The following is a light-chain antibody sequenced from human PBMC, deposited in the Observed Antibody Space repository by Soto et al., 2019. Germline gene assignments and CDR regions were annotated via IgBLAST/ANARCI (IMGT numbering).Light chain of an antibody. CDR2: GAS. CDR3: QQYGSSFT. J-gene: IGKJ3*01. V-gene: IGKV3-15*01. CDR1: QSISSN. Sequence: EIVMTQSPATLSVSPGERATLSCRASQSISSNLAWYQQKPGQAPRLLIFGASTRATGIPDRFSGSGSGTDFTLTITRLEPEDFAVYYCQQYGSSFTFGPGTKVDLK.